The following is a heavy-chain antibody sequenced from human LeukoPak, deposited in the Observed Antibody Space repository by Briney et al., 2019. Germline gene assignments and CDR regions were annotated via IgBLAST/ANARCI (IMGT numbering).Heavy chain of an antibody. CDR2: INSDGTST. J-gene: IGHJ3*02. CDR3: ARETWSRGGDAFDI. D-gene: IGHD3-10*01. Sequence: PGGSLRLSCAASGFTVSNFWMHWVRQAPGQGLVWVSRINSDGTSTNYADSEKGRLTISRDNTKNTLYLQMNSLTVEDTAVYYCARETWSRGGDAFDIWGRGTMVTVSS. CDR1: GFTVSNFW. V-gene: IGHV3-74*01.